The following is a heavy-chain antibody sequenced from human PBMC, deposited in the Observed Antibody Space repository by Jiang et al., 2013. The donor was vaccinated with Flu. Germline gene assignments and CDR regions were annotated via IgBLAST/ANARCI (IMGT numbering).Heavy chain of an antibody. CDR1: GGSISLGDYF. D-gene: IGHD3-10*02. Sequence: SLTCTVSGGSISLGDYFWTWIRQPQGRAWSTLATSITXGDTTYNPSLKSPITISMDTSXRQFSLNLRSVTAADTAVYYCAAASSVTMWAFAFWGQGTMVTVSS. CDR3: AAASSVTMWAFAF. V-gene: IGHV4-30-4*01. J-gene: IGHJ3*01. CDR2: SITXGDT.